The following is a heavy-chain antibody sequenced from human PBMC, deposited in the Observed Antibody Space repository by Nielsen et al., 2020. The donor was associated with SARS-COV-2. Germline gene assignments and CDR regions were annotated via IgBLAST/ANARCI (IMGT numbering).Heavy chain of an antibody. Sequence: GGSLRLSCAASGFTFSSYSMFWVRQAPGQGLVWVSHINPDESKTTYADSVKGRFTISRDNAKNTLYLQMNSLRAEDTAVYYCARLWDDGYYFDTGPYDYWGQGTLVTVSS. V-gene: IGHV3-74*03. CDR3: ARLWDDGYYFDTGPYDY. CDR2: INPDESKT. D-gene: IGHD3-22*01. CDR1: GFTFSSYS. J-gene: IGHJ4*02.